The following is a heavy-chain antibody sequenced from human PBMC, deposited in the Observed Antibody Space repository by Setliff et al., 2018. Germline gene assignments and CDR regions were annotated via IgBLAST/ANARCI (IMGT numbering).Heavy chain of an antibody. CDR3: AKCSSWHGHYPHFNY. Sequence: SVKVSCKTSGYSFTSHYMHWVRQAPGQGLEWMGGIIPMFRSGNYAQRFQGRVTITADESTSTVYMELTSLRAEDTAVYYCAKCSSWHGHYPHFNYWCQGTLVTVSS. J-gene: IGHJ4*02. CDR2: IIPMFRSG. V-gene: IGHV1-69*13. D-gene: IGHD6-13*01. CDR1: GYSFTSHY.